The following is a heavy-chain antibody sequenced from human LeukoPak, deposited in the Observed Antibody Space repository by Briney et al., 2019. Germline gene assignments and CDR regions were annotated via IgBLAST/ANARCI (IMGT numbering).Heavy chain of an antibody. D-gene: IGHD4-23*01. CDR2: ISSSSSYI. Sequence: PGGSLRLSCAASGFTFSSYSMNWVRQAPGKGLEWVSSISSSSSYIYYADSVKGRFTISRDNAKNSLYLQMNSLRAEDTAVYYCARAPHPTVAAAFDYWGQGTLVTVSS. CDR3: ARAPHPTVAAAFDY. V-gene: IGHV3-21*01. CDR1: GFTFSSYS. J-gene: IGHJ4*02.